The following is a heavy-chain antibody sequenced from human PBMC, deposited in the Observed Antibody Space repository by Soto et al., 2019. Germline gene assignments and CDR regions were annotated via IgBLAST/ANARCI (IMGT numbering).Heavy chain of an antibody. CDR3: ATEWGYPSPIDY. D-gene: IGHD2-15*01. V-gene: IGHV3-74*01. Sequence: GGSLRLSCAASGFTFSSYWMHCVRQAPGKGLVWVSRIKTDGSSTSYADSVKGRFTISRDNAKNTLYLQMNSLRAEDTAVYYCATEWGYPSPIDYWGQGTMLTVSS. CDR1: GFTFSSYW. CDR2: IKTDGSST. J-gene: IGHJ4*02.